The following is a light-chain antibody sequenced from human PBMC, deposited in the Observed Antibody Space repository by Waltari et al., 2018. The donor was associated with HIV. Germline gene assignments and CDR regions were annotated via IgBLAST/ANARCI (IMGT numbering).Light chain of an antibody. CDR3: SSFTTSNYLL. V-gene: IGLV2-14*01. Sequence: QSALTQPASVSVSPGHPITVSCPGTRSDVGAYDFVSWYQPTPGTAPKLVIYEVSYRPAGISNRFSGSKSGNTASLTISGLQTEDEADYYCSSFTTSNYLLFGGGTKVTVL. CDR1: RSDVGAYDF. CDR2: EVS. J-gene: IGLJ2*01.